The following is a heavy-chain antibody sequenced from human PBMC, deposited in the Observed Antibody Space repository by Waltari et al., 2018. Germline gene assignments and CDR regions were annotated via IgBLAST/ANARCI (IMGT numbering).Heavy chain of an antibody. CDR2: VDPEDGET. J-gene: IGHJ4*02. Sequence: EVQLVQSGAEVKKPGATVKISCKASGYTFTDYYMHWVQQAPGKGLEWMGRVDPEDGETIYAEKFQGRVTITADTSTDTAYMELSSLRSEDTAVYYCATVPRVATFGGVIVMDYWGQGTLVTVSS. V-gene: IGHV1-69-2*01. CDR3: ATVPRVATFGGVIVMDY. D-gene: IGHD3-16*02. CDR1: GYTFTDYY.